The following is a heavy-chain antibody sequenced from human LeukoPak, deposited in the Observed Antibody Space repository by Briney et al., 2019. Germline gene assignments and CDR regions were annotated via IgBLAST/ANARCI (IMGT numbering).Heavy chain of an antibody. V-gene: IGHV1-18*01. Sequence: ASVKVSCKTSGYTFTSYDLNWVRQAPGQGLEWMGWINAYNGNTNYAQKLQGRVTMITDTSTSTAYMELRSLRSDDTAVYYCARDLEMTTTTRYYQYYMDVWGKGTTVTISS. CDR2: INAYNGNT. CDR3: ARDLEMTTTTRYYQYYMDV. CDR1: GYTFTSYD. J-gene: IGHJ6*03. D-gene: IGHD5-24*01.